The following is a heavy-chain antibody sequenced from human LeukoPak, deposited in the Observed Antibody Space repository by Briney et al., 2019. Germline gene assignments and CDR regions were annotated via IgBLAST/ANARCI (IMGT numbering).Heavy chain of an antibody. D-gene: IGHD4-17*01. Sequence: PSETLSLTCTVSGGSISSGGYYWSWIRQHPGKGLEWIGYIYYSGSTYYNPSLKSRVTISVDTSKNQFSLKLSSVTAADTAVYYCARAPRGDYVDYWGQGTLVTVSS. J-gene: IGHJ4*02. V-gene: IGHV4-31*03. CDR1: GGSISSGGYY. CDR3: ARAPRGDYVDY. CDR2: IYYSGST.